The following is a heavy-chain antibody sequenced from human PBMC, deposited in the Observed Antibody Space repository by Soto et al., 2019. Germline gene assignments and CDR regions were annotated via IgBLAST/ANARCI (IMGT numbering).Heavy chain of an antibody. CDR1: GDSVSSSSAA. V-gene: IGHV6-1*01. CDR3: AGVVCFSGMDG. D-gene: IGHD3-16*01. CDR2: TYYRSKWIH. J-gene: IGHJ6*02. Sequence: PSQTLSLTCHISGDSVSSSSAAWNWIRQSPSRGLEWLGRTYYRSKWIHEYTVSMESRITINPDTSKNQFSLHIYSVTPEDTAVNYCAGVVCFSGMDGWGQGTPVTVSS.